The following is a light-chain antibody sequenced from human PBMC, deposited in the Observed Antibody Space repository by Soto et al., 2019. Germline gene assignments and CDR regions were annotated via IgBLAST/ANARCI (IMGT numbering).Light chain of an antibody. CDR1: SSNIGSNT. Sequence: QSVLTQPPSASGTPGQRVTISCSGSSSNIGSNTLNWYQQLPGTAPKVLIYSSNQRPSGVPDRFSGSKSGTSASLAISGLQSEDEADYYCAAWDDSLNGVVFGGGTKLTVL. CDR2: SSN. J-gene: IGLJ2*01. CDR3: AAWDDSLNGVV. V-gene: IGLV1-44*01.